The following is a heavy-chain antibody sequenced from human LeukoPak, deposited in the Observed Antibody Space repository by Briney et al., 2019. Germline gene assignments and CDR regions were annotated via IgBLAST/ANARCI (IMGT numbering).Heavy chain of an antibody. CDR1: SGSISSGGYY. V-gene: IGHV4-30-2*05. D-gene: IGHD2-8*02. CDR3: ARTGIPYYFDY. CDR2: IYHSGST. Sequence: PSETLSLTCTVSSGSISSGGYYWSWIRQPPGKGLEWIGYIYHSGSTYYNPSLKSRVTISVDTSKNQFYLKLSFVTAADTAVYYCARTGIPYYFDYWGQGTLVTVSS. J-gene: IGHJ4*02.